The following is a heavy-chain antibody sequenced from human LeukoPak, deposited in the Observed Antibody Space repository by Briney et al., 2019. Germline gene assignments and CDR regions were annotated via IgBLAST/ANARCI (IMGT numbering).Heavy chain of an antibody. Sequence: SETLSLTCTVSGGSISSYCWSWIRQPPGKGLEWIGYIYYSGSTNYNPSLKSRVTISVDTSKNQFSLKLSSVTAADTAVYYCARAKKSAFDIWGQGTMVTVSS. CDR3: ARAKKSAFDI. J-gene: IGHJ3*02. CDR2: IYYSGST. CDR1: GGSISSYC. V-gene: IGHV4-59*01.